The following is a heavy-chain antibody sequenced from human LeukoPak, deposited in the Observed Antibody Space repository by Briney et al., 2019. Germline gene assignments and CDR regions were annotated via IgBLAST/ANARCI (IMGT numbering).Heavy chain of an antibody. CDR1: GYTFTSYA. Sequence: GASVKVSCKASGYTFTSYAMHWVRQAPGQRLEWMGWINAGNGNTKYSQKFQGRVTITRDTSASTAYMELSSLRSEDTAVYYCARDPPASSSWEAYGMDVWGQGTTVTVSS. D-gene: IGHD6-13*01. V-gene: IGHV1-3*01. CDR2: INAGNGNT. J-gene: IGHJ6*02. CDR3: ARDPPASSSWEAYGMDV.